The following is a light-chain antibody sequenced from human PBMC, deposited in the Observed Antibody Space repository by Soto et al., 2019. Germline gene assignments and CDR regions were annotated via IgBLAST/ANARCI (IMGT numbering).Light chain of an antibody. CDR1: QSISSY. V-gene: IGKV1-39*01. CDR3: QQSYSTPKT. Sequence: DIQMTQSPSSLSASVGDRVTITCRASQSISSYLNWYQQKPGKAPKLLIYAASSLQSGVPSRFGGSGSGTDFTLTISSLQPEDFATYYCQQSYSTPKTFGQGTKVEIK. CDR2: AAS. J-gene: IGKJ1*01.